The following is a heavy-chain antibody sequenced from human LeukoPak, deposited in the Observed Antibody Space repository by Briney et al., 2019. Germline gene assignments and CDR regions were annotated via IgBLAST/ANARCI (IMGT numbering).Heavy chain of an antibody. V-gene: IGHV4-39*01. CDR3: SRSHDYGGLYFYYYMDV. CDR1: GGSISSRSDY. J-gene: IGHJ6*03. CDR2: LDSSGST. Sequence: SETLSLTCTASGGSISSRSDYWGWIRQTPGKGLEWIGNLDSSGSTYYNPSLKSRVTISVGTSKNQFSLNLRSVTAADTAIYFCSRSHDYGGLYFYYYMDVWGKGTTVTVSS. D-gene: IGHD4-23*01.